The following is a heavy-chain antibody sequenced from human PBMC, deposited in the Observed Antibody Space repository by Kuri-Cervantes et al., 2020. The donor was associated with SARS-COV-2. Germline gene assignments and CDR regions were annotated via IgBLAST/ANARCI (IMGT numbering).Heavy chain of an antibody. D-gene: IGHD2-2*01. Sequence: GESLKISCAASGFTFSSYWMSWVRQAPGKGLEWVANIKQDGSEKYYVDSVKGRFTISRDNAKNSLYLQMNSLRAEDTAVYYCARDLGGSTSQDWYFDLWGRGTLVTVSS. J-gene: IGHJ2*01. CDR1: GFTFSSYW. CDR2: IKQDGSEK. V-gene: IGHV3-7*01. CDR3: ARDLGGSTSQDWYFDL.